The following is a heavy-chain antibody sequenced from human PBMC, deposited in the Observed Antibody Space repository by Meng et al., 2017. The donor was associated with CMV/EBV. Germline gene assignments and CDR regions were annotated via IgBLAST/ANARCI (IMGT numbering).Heavy chain of an antibody. CDR2: ISYDGGNK. J-gene: IGHJ5*01. D-gene: IGHD3-10*01. CDR1: GIIFSTYA. CDR3: ARSTYYFGSGSHDSGFDS. V-gene: IGHV3-30-3*01. Sequence: GESLKISCAASGIIFSTYAMHWVRQAPGKGLEWVAVISYDGGNKYYADSVKDRFTISRDNSKNTLYLQMNSLRADDAAVYYCARSTYYFGSGSHDSGFDSWGQGTLVTVSS.